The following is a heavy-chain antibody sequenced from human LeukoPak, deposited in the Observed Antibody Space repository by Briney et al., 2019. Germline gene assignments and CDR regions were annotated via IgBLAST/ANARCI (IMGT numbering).Heavy chain of an antibody. CDR2: ISGSGGST. CDR1: GLPFRSYA. D-gene: IGHD6-13*01. V-gene: IGHV3-23*01. Sequence: GGSLSLSCGPSGLPFRSYAMSGVPQPPGRGGAGVSAISGSGGSTYNADAVKGRFTISRDNSKNTLYLQMNSLGAEDTAVYYCAKVRGSSWYYSDWGQGTLVTVSS. CDR3: AKVRGSSWYYSD. J-gene: IGHJ4*02.